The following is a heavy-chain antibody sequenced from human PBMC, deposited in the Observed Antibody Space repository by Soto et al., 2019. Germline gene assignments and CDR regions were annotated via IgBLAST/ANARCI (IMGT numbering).Heavy chain of an antibody. D-gene: IGHD3-22*01. Sequence: GGSLRLSCAASGFTFSSYGMHWVRQAPGKGLEWVGRIKSKTDGGTTDYAAPVKGRFTISRDDSKNTLYLQMNSLKTEDTAVYYCTTDQAGYYDSSGYPAFDIWGQGTMVTVSS. CDR2: IKSKTDGGTT. CDR3: TTDQAGYYDSSGYPAFDI. CDR1: GFTFSSYG. J-gene: IGHJ3*02. V-gene: IGHV3-15*01.